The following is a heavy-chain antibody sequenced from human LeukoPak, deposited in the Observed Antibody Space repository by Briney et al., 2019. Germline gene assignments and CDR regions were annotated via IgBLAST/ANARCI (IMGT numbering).Heavy chain of an antibody. Sequence: ASVKVSCKASGYTFTGYYMHWVRQAPGQGLEWMGWINPNSGGTNYAQKFQGRVTMTRDTSISTAYMELSRLRSDDTAVYYCATDRPSSSWGLFDYWGQGTLVTVSS. CDR2: INPNSGGT. CDR1: GYTFTGYY. CDR3: ATDRPSSSWGLFDY. V-gene: IGHV1-2*02. D-gene: IGHD6-13*01. J-gene: IGHJ4*02.